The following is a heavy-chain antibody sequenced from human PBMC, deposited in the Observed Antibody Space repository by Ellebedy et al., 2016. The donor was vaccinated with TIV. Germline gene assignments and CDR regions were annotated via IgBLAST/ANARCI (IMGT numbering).Heavy chain of an antibody. V-gene: IGHV3-30*04. D-gene: IGHD5-18*01. CDR1: GFSFSTYA. CDR3: ARPHNSYGYLYFLDL. CDR2: KSFAQSDE. Sequence: GESLKISCAASGFSFSTYAMHWVRQIPGKGLEWVAVKSFAQSDEYYADSLKGRFTISRDNAKNTLYLHMNSLRSADTALYYCARPHNSYGYLYFLDLWGQGTLVTVSS. J-gene: IGHJ4*02.